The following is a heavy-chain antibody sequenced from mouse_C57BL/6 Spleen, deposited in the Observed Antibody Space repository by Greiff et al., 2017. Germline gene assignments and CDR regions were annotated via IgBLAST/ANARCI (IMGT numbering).Heavy chain of an antibody. V-gene: IGHV3-6*01. CDR1: GYSITSGYY. CDR2: ISYDGSN. Sequence: EVKLQESGPGLVKPSQSLSLTCSVTGYSITSGYYWNWIRQFPGNKLEWMGYISYDGSNNYNPSLKNRISITRDTSKNQFFLKLNSVTTEDTATYYCARVPPSFHAMDYWGQGTSVTVSS. D-gene: IGHD6-1*01. CDR3: ARVPPSFHAMDY. J-gene: IGHJ4*01.